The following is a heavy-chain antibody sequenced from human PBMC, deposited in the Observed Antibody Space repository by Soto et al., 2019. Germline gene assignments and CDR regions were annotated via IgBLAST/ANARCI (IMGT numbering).Heavy chain of an antibody. CDR1: GASINSGGYY. V-gene: IGHV4-31*03. CDR3: VIGDAWGVLLAY. CDR2: IYFTGNT. Sequence: SETLSLTCTVSGASINSGGYYWNWVRLLPGRGLEWIGYIYFTGNTYYNPSLESRVTISLDTPQNQFSLELNSVSAADTAMYYCVIGDAWGVLLAYCGQGALVSVSS. J-gene: IGHJ4*02. D-gene: IGHD2-21*02.